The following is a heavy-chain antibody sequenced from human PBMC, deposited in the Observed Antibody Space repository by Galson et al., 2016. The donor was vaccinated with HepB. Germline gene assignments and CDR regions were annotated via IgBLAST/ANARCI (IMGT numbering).Heavy chain of an antibody. Sequence: LSLTCTVSGGSVSSGDYYWSWLRQPPGKGLEWIGYIYHSGTTNYNPSLKSRVTISMGTYKNQFSLRSTSVTAADTAVYYCASHQNRLTTGWYFDLWGRGTLVTVSA. V-gene: IGHV4-30-4*01. J-gene: IGHJ2*01. CDR2: IYHSGTT. CDR3: ASHQNRLTTGWYFDL. CDR1: GGSVSSGDYY. D-gene: IGHD1-14*01.